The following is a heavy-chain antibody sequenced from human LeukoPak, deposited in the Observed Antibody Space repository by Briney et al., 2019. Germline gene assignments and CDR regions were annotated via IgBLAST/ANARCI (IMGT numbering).Heavy chain of an antibody. D-gene: IGHD3-10*01. J-gene: IGHJ5*02. Sequence: GESLKISCKGSGYSFTSYWIGWVRPLPGKGLEWMGIIYPGDSDTRYSPSFQGQVTISADKSISTAYLQWSSLKASDAAMYYCARTWYGSGHNWFDPWGQGTLVTVSS. CDR1: GYSFTSYW. V-gene: IGHV5-51*01. CDR3: ARTWYGSGHNWFDP. CDR2: IYPGDSDT.